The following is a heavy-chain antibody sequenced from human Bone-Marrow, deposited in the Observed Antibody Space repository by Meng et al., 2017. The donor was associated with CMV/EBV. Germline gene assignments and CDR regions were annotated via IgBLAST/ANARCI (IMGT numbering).Heavy chain of an antibody. Sequence: GESLKISCVASGFNSNGYWMSWVRQVPGKALEWVANIKPDGSEVHYVDSVKGRFTISRDNAKNSLYLQMDSLRAEDTAVYYCASNSIFALFDPWGQGALVTVSS. J-gene: IGHJ5*02. CDR3: ASNSIFALFDP. V-gene: IGHV3-7*01. CDR1: GFNSNGYW. CDR2: IKPDGSEV. D-gene: IGHD3-3*01.